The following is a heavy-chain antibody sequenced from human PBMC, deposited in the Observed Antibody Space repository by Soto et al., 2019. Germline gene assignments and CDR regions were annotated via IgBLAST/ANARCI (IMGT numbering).Heavy chain of an antibody. V-gene: IGHV3-23*01. CDR2: IDSDGRT. J-gene: IGHJ5*02. CDR3: AKEGYVSGFP. CDR1: GFTLSIHA. Sequence: HPGGSLRLSCAVSGFTLSIHASIWVRQGPGKGLEWVSGIDSDGRTFHADSVKGRFTISRDNSKNALYLQMNSLRAEDTAVYYCAKEGYVSGFPWGQGTLVTVSS. D-gene: IGHD3-10*01.